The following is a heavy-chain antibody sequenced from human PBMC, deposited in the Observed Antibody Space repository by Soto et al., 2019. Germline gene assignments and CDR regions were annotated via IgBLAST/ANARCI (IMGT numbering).Heavy chain of an antibody. Sequence: PSETLSLTCTVSGGSISSYYWSWIRQPPGKGLEWIGYIYYSGSTNYNPSLKSRVTISVDTSKNQFSLKLSSVTAADTAVYYCARLRGDGYNDPFDYWGQGTLVTVSS. CDR1: GGSISSYY. V-gene: IGHV4-59*08. CDR2: IYYSGST. CDR3: ARLRGDGYNDPFDY. D-gene: IGHD3-10*01. J-gene: IGHJ4*02.